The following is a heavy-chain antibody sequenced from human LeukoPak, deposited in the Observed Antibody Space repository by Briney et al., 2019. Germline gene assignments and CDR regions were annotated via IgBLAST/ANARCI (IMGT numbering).Heavy chain of an antibody. D-gene: IGHD3-10*01. V-gene: IGHV4-59*08. Sequence: SETLSLTCTVSGGSISSYYWSWIRQPPGKGLEWIGYIYYSGSTNYNPSLKSRVTISVDTSKNQFSLKLSSVTAADTAVYYCARQTDRIWFGEDVWFDPWGQGTLVTVSS. J-gene: IGHJ5*02. CDR3: ARQTDRIWFGEDVWFDP. CDR2: IYYSGST. CDR1: GGSISSYY.